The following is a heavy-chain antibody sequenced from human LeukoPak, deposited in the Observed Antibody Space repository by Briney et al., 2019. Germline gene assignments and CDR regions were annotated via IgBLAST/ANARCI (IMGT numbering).Heavy chain of an antibody. J-gene: IGHJ3*02. CDR3: ARDPPYYYDSSGDDAFDI. CDR2: IYYSGST. Sequence: KPSETLSLTCTVSGGSISSYYWSWIRQPPGKGLEWIGYIYYSGSTNYNPSLKSRVTMSVDTSKNQFSLKLSSVTAADTAVYYCARDPPYYYDSSGDDAFDIWGQGTMVTVSS. CDR1: GGSISSYY. D-gene: IGHD3-22*01. V-gene: IGHV4-59*12.